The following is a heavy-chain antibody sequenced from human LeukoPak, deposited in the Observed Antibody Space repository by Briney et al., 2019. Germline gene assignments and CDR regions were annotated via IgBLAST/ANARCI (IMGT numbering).Heavy chain of an antibody. D-gene: IGHD2-2*01. CDR2: MNQDGSAR. J-gene: IGHJ4*02. CDR1: GFTFSTYW. V-gene: IGHV3-7*01. Sequence: GGSLRLSCAASGFTFSTYWMNWVRQAPGKGLEWVANMNQDGSARYYVHSVKGRFTISRDNAKNSLYLQMNSLRPEDTAVYYCARDNTPAVDYWGQGTLVTVSS. CDR3: ARDNTPAVDY.